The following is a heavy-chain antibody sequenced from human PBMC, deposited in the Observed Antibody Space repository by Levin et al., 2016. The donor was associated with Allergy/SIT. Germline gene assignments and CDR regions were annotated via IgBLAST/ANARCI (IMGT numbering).Heavy chain of an antibody. CDR3: VRELYGGYFDY. V-gene: IGHV1-46*01. Sequence: WVRQAPGQGLEWMGIVNPSDGSTSYAQVFQDRVAMTRDTSTSTVYMDLNSLRSEDTAVYYCVRELYGGYFDYWGQGTLVTVSS. J-gene: IGHJ4*02. CDR2: VNPSDGST. D-gene: IGHD3-10*01.